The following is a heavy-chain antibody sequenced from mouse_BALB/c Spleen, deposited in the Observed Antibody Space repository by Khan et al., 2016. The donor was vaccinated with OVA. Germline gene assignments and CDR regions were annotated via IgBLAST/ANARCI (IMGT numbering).Heavy chain of an antibody. Sequence: EVQVVESGGDLVKPGGSLKLSCAASGFTFSTYGMSWVRQAPDKRLEWVATVSTGGSYTYYPDSVKGRFTISRDNAKNTLYLPMSGLRSEDTAMFYCTRLAYYYDSEGFAYWGQGTLVTVSA. CDR2: VSTGGSYT. D-gene: IGHD1-1*01. CDR3: TRLAYYYDSEGFAY. J-gene: IGHJ3*01. V-gene: IGHV5-6*01. CDR1: GFTFSTYG.